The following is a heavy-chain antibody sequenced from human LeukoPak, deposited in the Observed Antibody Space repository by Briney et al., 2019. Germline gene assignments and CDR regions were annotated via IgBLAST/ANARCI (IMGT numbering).Heavy chain of an antibody. D-gene: IGHD1-26*01. CDR1: GFTFSSYS. J-gene: IGHJ4*02. CDR2: ISSSQITI. CDR3: ARYREAKYFDY. V-gene: IGHV3-48*04. Sequence: PGGSLRLSCVASGFTFSSYSMTWVRQAPGKGLEWVSYISSSQITIFYADSVKGRFTISRDNAKNSLYLQMDSLRAEDTAVYYCARYREAKYFDYWGQGTLVTVSS.